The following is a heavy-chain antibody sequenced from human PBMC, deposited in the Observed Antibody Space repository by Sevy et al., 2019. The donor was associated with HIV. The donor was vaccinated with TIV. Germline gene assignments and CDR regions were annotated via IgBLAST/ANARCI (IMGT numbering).Heavy chain of an antibody. CDR3: ARAAYYCSTTSCYIDY. V-gene: IGHV3-21*01. Sequence: GGSLRLSCAASGFTFSTYTMNWVRQAPGKGLEWVSSISSSSSYIYYADSVKGRVTISRDNAKNSLYLQMNSLRVDDTAVYYCARAAYYCSTTSCYIDYWGQGTLVTVSS. D-gene: IGHD2-2*02. CDR2: ISSSSSYI. J-gene: IGHJ4*02. CDR1: GFTFSTYT.